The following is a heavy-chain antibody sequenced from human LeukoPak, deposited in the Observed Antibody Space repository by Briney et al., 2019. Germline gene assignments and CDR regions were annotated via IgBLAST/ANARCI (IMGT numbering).Heavy chain of an antibody. Sequence: GASLRLSCAASGFTFSDYYMTWIRQAPGKGLEWVSYISSSSSYTNYAASVRGRFTVSRDNAKNSLYLQMNSLRAEDTAVYYCARERVLRVWGQGTLVTVSS. V-gene: IGHV3-11*05. CDR2: ISSSSSYT. CDR3: ARERVLRV. CDR1: GFTFSDYY. D-gene: IGHD3-16*01. J-gene: IGHJ4*02.